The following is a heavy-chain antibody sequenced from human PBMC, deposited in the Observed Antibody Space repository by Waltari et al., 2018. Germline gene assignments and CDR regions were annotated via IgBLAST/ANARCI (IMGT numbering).Heavy chain of an antibody. CDR3: AKSAYSSSSFDP. D-gene: IGHD6-13*01. Sequence: QVQLVESGGGVVQPGRSLRLSCAASGFTFSSFGMHWVRQAPGKGLEWVAVISYDGSNKYYADSVKGRFTISRDNSKNTLYLQMNSLRAEDTAVYYCAKSAYSSSSFDP. V-gene: IGHV3-30*18. J-gene: IGHJ5*02. CDR2: ISYDGSNK. CDR1: GFTFSSFG.